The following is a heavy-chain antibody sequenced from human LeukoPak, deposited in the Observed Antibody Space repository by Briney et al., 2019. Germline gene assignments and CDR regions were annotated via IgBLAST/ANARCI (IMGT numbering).Heavy chain of an antibody. J-gene: IGHJ4*02. CDR1: GGSISSSNW. CDR3: ARFTASGNYYFDY. Sequence: SETLSLTCAVSGGSISSSNWWSWVRQPPGKGLEWIGEIYHSGSTNYNPSLKSRVTISVDKSKNQFSLKLSSVTAADTAVYYCARFTASGNYYFDYWGQGTLVTVSS. V-gene: IGHV4-4*02. D-gene: IGHD1-7*01. CDR2: IYHSGST.